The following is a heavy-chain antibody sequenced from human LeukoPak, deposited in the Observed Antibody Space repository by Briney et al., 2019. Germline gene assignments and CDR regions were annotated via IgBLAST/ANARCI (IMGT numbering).Heavy chain of an antibody. D-gene: IGHD5-18*01. CDR2: IYPGDSET. CDR1: GYTFIRFW. V-gene: IGHV5-51*01. CDR3: ATGGIYSSNFDY. Sequence: HGESLKISCKGSGYTFIRFWIGWVRQMPGKGLEWMGIIYPGDSETRYSPSFQGQVTISVDKSISTAYLQWSSLKASDTAVYYCATGGIYSSNFDYWGQGTLVTVSS. J-gene: IGHJ4*02.